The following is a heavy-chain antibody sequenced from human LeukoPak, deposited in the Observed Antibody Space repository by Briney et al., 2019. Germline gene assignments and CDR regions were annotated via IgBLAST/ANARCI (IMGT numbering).Heavy chain of an antibody. CDR3: ARGGPLSSSYAFDI. CDR1: GYTFTGYY. CDR2: IIPIFGTA. D-gene: IGHD6-13*01. Sequence: SVKVSCKASGYTFTGYYMHWVRQAPGQGLEWMGGIIPIFGTATYAQKFQGRVTITTDESTSTAYMELSSLRSEDTAVYYCARGGPLSSSYAFDIWGQGTMVTVSS. V-gene: IGHV1-69*05. J-gene: IGHJ3*02.